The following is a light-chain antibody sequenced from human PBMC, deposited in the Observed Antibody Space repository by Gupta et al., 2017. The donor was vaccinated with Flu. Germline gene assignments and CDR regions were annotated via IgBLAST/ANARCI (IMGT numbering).Light chain of an antibody. J-gene: IGKJ1*01. CDR1: QGISYY. V-gene: IGKV1-27*01. Sequence: DIQMTQSPSSLSASVGDRVTITCRASQGISYYLAWYQQKPGKVPKLLIYAASNLQSGVPSRFSGSGSGTDFTLTISSLQPEDVATYYCQKYDSAPRTFGQGTKV. CDR3: QKYDSAPRT. CDR2: AAS.